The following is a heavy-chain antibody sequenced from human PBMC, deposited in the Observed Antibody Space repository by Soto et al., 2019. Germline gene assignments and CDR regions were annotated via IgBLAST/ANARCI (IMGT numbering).Heavy chain of an antibody. V-gene: IGHV3-23*01. CDR1: GFTFNIYA. Sequence: EVQLLESGGDLIQPGGSLRLSCAASGFTFNIYAMTWVRQAPGKGLEWVSAISRYGDFTYYADSVEGRFTISRDNSKSTLYSQMNSLRAEDTAVYYCAKDRYLDHDSRGYLFDNWGQGTLVTVSS. CDR2: ISRYGDFT. CDR3: AKDRYLDHDSRGYLFDN. D-gene: IGHD3-22*01. J-gene: IGHJ4*02.